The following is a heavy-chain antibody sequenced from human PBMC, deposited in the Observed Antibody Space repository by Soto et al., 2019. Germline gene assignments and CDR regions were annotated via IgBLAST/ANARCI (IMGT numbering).Heavy chain of an antibody. J-gene: IGHJ4*02. V-gene: IGHV4-39*01. CDR2: ICYSGST. CDR3: ARRVRFFEWFDDY. D-gene: IGHD3-3*01. CDR1: GGSISSSSYY. Sequence: SETLSLTCTVSGGSISSSSYYWGWIRRPPGKVREWIVSICYSGSTGYNPSLKSRVARSLDTPDNEFSLRLSSVTAAYTAVYYCARRVRFFEWFDDYWGQGTMVTVSS.